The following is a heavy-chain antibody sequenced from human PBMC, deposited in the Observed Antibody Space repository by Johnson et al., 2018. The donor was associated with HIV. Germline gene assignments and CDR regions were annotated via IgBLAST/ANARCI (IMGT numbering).Heavy chain of an antibody. CDR1: GFTFSSYV. V-gene: IGHV3-30*04. CDR3: AKDLQYCSGGSCYLIRSAFDI. CDR2: ISYDGSNK. Sequence: QVQLVESGGGVVQPGRSLRLSCAASGFTFSSYVMHWVCQAPGKGLEWVAFISYDGSNKYYADSVKGRFTISRDNSKNTLYLQMNSLRAEDTAVYYCAKDLQYCSGGSCYLIRSAFDIWGQGTMVTVSS. J-gene: IGHJ3*02. D-gene: IGHD2-15*01.